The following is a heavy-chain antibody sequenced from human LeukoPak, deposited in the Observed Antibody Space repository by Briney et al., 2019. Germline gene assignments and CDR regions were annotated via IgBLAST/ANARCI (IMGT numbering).Heavy chain of an antibody. CDR1: GYTFIPYG. CDR3: ARVAGVSYNYFDS. CDR2: ITPYNGDT. J-gene: IGHJ4*02. V-gene: IGHV1-18*01. Sequence: GASVNVSCKASGYTFIPYGITWVRQAPGQGLEWMGWITPYNGDTNYAQNLQDRVTMTTDTSTSTAYMELRSLRSDDTAVYFCARVAGVSYNYFDSWGQGTLVTVSS. D-gene: IGHD1-26*01.